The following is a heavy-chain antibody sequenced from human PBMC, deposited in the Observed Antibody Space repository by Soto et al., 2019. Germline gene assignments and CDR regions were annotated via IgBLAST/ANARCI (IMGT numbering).Heavy chain of an antibody. Sequence: SETLSLTCTVCGVSISSSSYYWGWIRQPPGKGLEWIGSIYYSGSTYYNPSLKSRVTISVDTSKNQFSLKLSSVTAADTAVYYCASLYSAYKEWSPVYHYGMDVWGQGTTVTVS. CDR2: IYYSGST. CDR1: GVSISSSSYY. J-gene: IGHJ6*02. V-gene: IGHV4-39*01. D-gene: IGHD5-12*01. CDR3: ASLYSAYKEWSPVYHYGMDV.